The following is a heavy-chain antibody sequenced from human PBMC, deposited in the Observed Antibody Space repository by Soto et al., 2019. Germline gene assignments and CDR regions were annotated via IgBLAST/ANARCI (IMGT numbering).Heavy chain of an antibody. J-gene: IGHJ6*03. CDR1: GFTFSDYY. D-gene: IGHD6-6*01. CDR3: ARDQGIAARPGYYYYYMDV. CDR2: ISSSGSTI. Sequence: GGSLRLSCAASGFTFSDYYMSWIRQAPGKGLEWVSYISSSGSTIYYADSVKGRFTISRDNAKNSLYLQMNSLRAEDTAVYYCARDQGIAARPGYYYYYMDVWGKGTTVTVSS. V-gene: IGHV3-11*01.